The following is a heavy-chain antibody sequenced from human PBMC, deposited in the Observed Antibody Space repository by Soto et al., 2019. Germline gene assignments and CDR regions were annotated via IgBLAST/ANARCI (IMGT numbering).Heavy chain of an antibody. J-gene: IGHJ5*02. Sequence: GASVKVSCKASGYTFTSYYMHWVRQAPGQGLEWMGIINPSGGSTSYAQKFQGRVTMTRDTSTSTVYMELSSLRSEDTAVYYCARDSSVVWGVIIIKANNWFDPWGQGTLVTVSS. V-gene: IGHV1-46*01. CDR3: ARDSSVVWGVIIIKANNWFDP. D-gene: IGHD3-10*01. CDR2: INPSGGST. CDR1: GYTFTSYY.